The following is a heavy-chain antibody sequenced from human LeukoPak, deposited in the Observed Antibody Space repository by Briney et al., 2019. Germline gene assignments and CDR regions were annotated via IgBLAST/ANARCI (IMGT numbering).Heavy chain of an antibody. CDR2: ISAYNGNT. D-gene: IGHD6-19*01. V-gene: IGHV1-18*01. CDR3: ARDRLANVFGYSSGWYGWFDY. Sequence: GASVKVSCKASGYTFTSYGISWVRQAPGQGLEWMGWISAYNGNTNYAQKLQGRVTMTTDTSTSTAYMELRSLRSDDTAVYYCARDRLANVFGYSSGWYGWFDYWGQGTLVTVSS. CDR1: GYTFTSYG. J-gene: IGHJ4*02.